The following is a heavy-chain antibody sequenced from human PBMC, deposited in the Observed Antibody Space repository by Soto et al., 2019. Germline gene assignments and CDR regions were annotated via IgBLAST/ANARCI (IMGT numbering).Heavy chain of an antibody. CDR1: GFTFSSYG. J-gene: IGHJ5*02. CDR2: ISYDGSNK. Sequence: GGSLRLSCAASGFTFSSYGMHWVCQAPGKGLEWVAVISYDGSNKYYADSVKGRFTISRDNSKNTLYLQMNSLRAEDTAVYYCAKGRSSSWYFIDNWFDPWGQGTLVTVSS. D-gene: IGHD6-13*01. CDR3: AKGRSSSWYFIDNWFDP. V-gene: IGHV3-30*18.